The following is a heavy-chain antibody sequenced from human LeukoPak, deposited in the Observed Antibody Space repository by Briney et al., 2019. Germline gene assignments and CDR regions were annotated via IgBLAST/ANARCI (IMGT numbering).Heavy chain of an antibody. V-gene: IGHV1-18*01. J-gene: IGHJ3*02. CDR3: ARTRKPAAVDAFDI. CDR1: GYTFTNYG. Sequence: ASVKVSCKASGYTFTNYGISWVRQAPGQGLEWMGWISAYNGNTNYAQKLQGRVTMTTDTSTSTAYMELRSLRSDDTAVYYCARTRKPAAVDAFDIWGQGTMVTVSS. CDR2: ISAYNGNT. D-gene: IGHD2-2*01.